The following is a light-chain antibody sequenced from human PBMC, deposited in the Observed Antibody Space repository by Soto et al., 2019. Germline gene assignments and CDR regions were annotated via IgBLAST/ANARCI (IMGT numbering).Light chain of an antibody. CDR3: QSYDTTLSGLV. J-gene: IGLJ3*02. Sequence: QSVLTQPPSVSGAPGQRVTISCTGSASNLGAKYAVHWYQHLPGTAPKLPIYDNIHRPSGVPDRFSGSKSDTSASLDITGLQAEDEADYYCQSYDTTLSGLVFGGGTKLTVL. CDR2: DNI. V-gene: IGLV1-40*01. CDR1: ASNLGAKYA.